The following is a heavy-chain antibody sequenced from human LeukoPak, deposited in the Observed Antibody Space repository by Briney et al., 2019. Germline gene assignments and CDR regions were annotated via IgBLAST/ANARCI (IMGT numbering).Heavy chain of an antibody. CDR2: FGTRSTSI. D-gene: IGHD1-1*01. V-gene: IGHV3-21*01. J-gene: IGHJ3*02. Sequence: GGSLRLSCTASGFTFSGYSMNWIRQAPGKGLEWVSSFGTRSTSIYHAGSVKGRFAISRDNAKNSLYLQMNSLRAEDTAVYYCARGNAHAFDIWGQGTMVTVSS. CDR1: GFTFSGYS. CDR3: ARGNAHAFDI.